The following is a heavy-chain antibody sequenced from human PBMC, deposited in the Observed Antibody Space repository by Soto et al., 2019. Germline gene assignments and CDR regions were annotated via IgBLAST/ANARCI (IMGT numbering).Heavy chain of an antibody. V-gene: IGHV4-61*01. J-gene: IGHJ6*02. CDR1: GGSVSSGIYY. CDR3: AREPGITGTNYYYYGMDV. D-gene: IGHD1-20*01. Sequence: SETLSLTCTVSGGSVSSGIYYWSWIRHPPGKGLEWIGYIYYSGSTNYNPSLKSRVTISVDTSKNQFSLKLSSVTAADTAVYYCAREPGITGTNYYYYGMDVWGQGTTVTVSS. CDR2: IYYSGST.